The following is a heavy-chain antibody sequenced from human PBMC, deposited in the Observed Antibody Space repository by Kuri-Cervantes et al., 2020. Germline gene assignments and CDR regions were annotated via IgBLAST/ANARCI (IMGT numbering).Heavy chain of an antibody. CDR3: ASDYYDSSGYCAFDI. Sequence: SETLSLTCAVSGYSISSGYYWGWIRQHPGKGLEWIGSIYHSGSTYYNPSLKSRVTISVDTSKNQFSLKLSSVTAADTAVYYCASDYYDSSGYCAFDIWGQGTMVTVSS. J-gene: IGHJ3*02. CDR1: GYSISSGYY. CDR2: IYHSGST. D-gene: IGHD3-22*01. V-gene: IGHV4-38-2*01.